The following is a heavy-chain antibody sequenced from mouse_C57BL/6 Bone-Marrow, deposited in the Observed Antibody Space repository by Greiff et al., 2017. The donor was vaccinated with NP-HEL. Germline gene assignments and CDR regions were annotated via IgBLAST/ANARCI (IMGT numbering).Heavy chain of an antibody. V-gene: IGHV1-26*01. CDR1: GYTFTDYY. Sequence: VQLQQSGPELVKPGASVKISCKASGYTFTDYYMNWVKQSHGKSLEWIGDINPNNGGTSYNQKFKGKATLTVDKSSSTAYMELRSLTSEDSAVYYCARATYYDYDGAMDDWGQGTSVTVSS. D-gene: IGHD2-4*01. J-gene: IGHJ4*01. CDR3: ARATYYDYDGAMDD. CDR2: INPNNGGT.